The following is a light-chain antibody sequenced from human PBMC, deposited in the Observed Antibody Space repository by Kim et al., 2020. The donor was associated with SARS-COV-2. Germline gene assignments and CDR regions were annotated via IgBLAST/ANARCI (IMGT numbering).Light chain of an antibody. CDR2: KAS. Sequence: SATTGDSVTITCRASQSVSSSLAWYQQRPGKAPKLLIYKASNLEAGVPSRFSGTRSATQFTLTISSLQPDDSATYYCQQYNAYPENFGQGTKLEI. J-gene: IGKJ2*01. CDR3: QQYNAYPEN. V-gene: IGKV1-5*03. CDR1: QSVSSS.